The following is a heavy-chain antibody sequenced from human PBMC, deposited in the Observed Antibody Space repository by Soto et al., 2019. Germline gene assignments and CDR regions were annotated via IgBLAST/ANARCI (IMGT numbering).Heavy chain of an antibody. CDR3: ARGGLDVEMATMDYYYYGMDV. CDR1: VGSFSSYA. J-gene: IGHJ6*02. D-gene: IGHD5-12*01. V-gene: IGHV1-69*13. Sequence: SVNVCCXCSVGSFSSYAIRLVRQDTGEGLECVGGIFPIFGTANYAQKFQGRVTITADESTSTVYMELSSLRSEDNAVYYCARGGLDVEMATMDYYYYGMDVWGQGTTVTVFS. CDR2: IFPIFGTA.